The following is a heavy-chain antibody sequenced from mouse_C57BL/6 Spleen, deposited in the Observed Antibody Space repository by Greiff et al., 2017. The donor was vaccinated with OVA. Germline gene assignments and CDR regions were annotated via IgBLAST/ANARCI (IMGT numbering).Heavy chain of an antibody. V-gene: IGHV1-42*01. CDR3: AISPLFFCSTAFDY. Sequence: EVQLQQSGPELVKPGASVKISCKASGYSFTGYYMNWVKQSPEKSLEWIGEINPSTGGTTSNQKFKAKATLTVDKSSRTAYMQLKCLTSEYSAFFYCAISPLFFCSTAFDYWGQGTTLTVSS. CDR1: GYSFTGYY. J-gene: IGHJ2*01. CDR2: INPSTGGT. D-gene: IGHD1-1*01.